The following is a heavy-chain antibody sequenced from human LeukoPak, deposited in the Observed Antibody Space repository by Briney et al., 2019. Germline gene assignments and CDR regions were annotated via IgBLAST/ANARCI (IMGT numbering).Heavy chain of an antibody. Sequence: AETLSLTCTVSDDSVNNTSSYWSWIRQPPGKGLEWIGEINHSGSTNYNPSLKSRVTISVDTSKNQFSLKLSSVTAADTAVYYWAKGKIVGAAYFDYWGQGTLVTVSS. CDR3: AKGKIVGAAYFDY. CDR1: DDSVNNTSSY. V-gene: IGHV4-34*01. D-gene: IGHD1-26*01. CDR2: INHSGST. J-gene: IGHJ4*02.